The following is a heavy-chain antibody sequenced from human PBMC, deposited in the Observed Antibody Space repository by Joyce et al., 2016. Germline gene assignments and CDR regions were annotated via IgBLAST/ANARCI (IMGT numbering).Heavy chain of an antibody. CDR2: ISARGVGT. J-gene: IGHJ6*02. CDR1: GSTVSRHA. V-gene: IGHV3-23*01. CDR3: AHISAGGASGMDV. Sequence: EAQLLDSGGGLGQPGGTLRLSCIASGSTVSRHAMNWVRQAPGKGLGWVSSISARGVGTYYADFVKGRVAISRDNSNRIVLLEMRRLRSDDTATYYCAHISAGGASGMDVWGQGATVTVSS. D-gene: IGHD3-16*01.